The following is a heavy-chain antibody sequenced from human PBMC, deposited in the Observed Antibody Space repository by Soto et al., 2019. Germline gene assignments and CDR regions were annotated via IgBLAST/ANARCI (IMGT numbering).Heavy chain of an antibody. CDR2: VYATGTT. CDR1: GGSISKFY. Sequence: QVQLQESGPGVVKPSETLSLSCSISGGSISKFYWSWIRKTAGKGLEWMGRVYATGTTDYNPSLRSRVTMSVDISKKTFSLRLTSVTAADTGVYYCVRDVSKTLTDWFDPWGQGKLVIVSS. D-gene: IGHD3-16*02. J-gene: IGHJ5*02. V-gene: IGHV4-4*07. CDR3: VRDVSKTLTDWFDP.